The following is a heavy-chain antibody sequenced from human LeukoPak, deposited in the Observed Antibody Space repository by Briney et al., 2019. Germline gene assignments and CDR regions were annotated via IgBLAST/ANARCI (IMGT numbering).Heavy chain of an antibody. V-gene: IGHV3-43*02. J-gene: IGHJ6*02. CDR2: ISGDGGST. D-gene: IGHD3-9*01. Sequence: GGSLRLSCAASGFTFDDYAMHWVRQAPGKGLGGFPFISGDGGSTYYADSVKGRFTISRDNSKNSLYLQMNSLRTEDTALYYCAKDIVMEFDWCYCMDVWGQGTTVTVSS. CDR1: GFTFDDYA. CDR3: AKDIVMEFDWCYCMDV.